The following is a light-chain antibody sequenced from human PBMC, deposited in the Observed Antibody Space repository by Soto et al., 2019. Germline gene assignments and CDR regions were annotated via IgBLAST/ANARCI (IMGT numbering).Light chain of an antibody. V-gene: IGKV3-20*01. CDR1: ESIGDY. CDR2: AAS. CDR3: QQYVTSPSIT. Sequence: IVVTKSRGALSLSPGDRATLSCWASESIGDYLAWYQQRPGQAPRLLIYAASRRASGTPHRFSGSGSERAFTLAISGLEPADFGVYYCQQYVTSPSITFGQGTRLEIK. J-gene: IGKJ5*01.